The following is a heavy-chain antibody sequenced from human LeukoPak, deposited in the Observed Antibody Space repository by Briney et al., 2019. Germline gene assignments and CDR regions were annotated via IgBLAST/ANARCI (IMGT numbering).Heavy chain of an antibody. V-gene: IGHV4-59*01. D-gene: IGHD5-18*01. CDR1: GGSISTYY. J-gene: IGHJ4*02. CDR2: IYYSGST. Sequence: SETLSLTCTVSGGSISTYYWSWIRQPPGKGLEWIGYIYYSGSTNYNPSLKSRVTISIDTSKNQFPLKLSSVTAADTAVYYCARLYSYGSWGPDYWGQGTLVTVSS. CDR3: ARLYSYGSWGPDY.